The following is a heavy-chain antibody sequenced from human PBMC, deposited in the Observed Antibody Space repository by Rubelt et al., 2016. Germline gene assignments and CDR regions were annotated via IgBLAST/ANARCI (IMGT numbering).Heavy chain of an antibody. CDR2: ITGGSTTK. CDR3: ARDGRKEGVKMAY. V-gene: IGHV3-48*04. D-gene: IGHD3-10*01. Sequence: EVQLVESGGGLVQPGGSLRLSCAASGFTFSDYAMNWVRQSPGKGLEWVAYITGGSTTKYYADSVRGRFTISRDNAKNSLYLQLNSLRAGDTAVYYCARDGRKEGVKMAYWCQGTLVTVSS. CDR1: GFTFSDYA. J-gene: IGHJ4*02.